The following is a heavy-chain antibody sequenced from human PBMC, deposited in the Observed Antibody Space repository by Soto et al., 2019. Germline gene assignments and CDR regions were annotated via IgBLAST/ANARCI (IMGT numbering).Heavy chain of an antibody. V-gene: IGHV3-23*01. Sequence: GGSLRLSCAASGFTFSSYAMSWVRQAPGKGLEWVSAISGSGGSTYYADSVKGRFTISRDNSKNTLYLQMNSLRAEDTAVYYCAKDLAYSRTAVAGHDYWGQGTLVTGSS. J-gene: IGHJ4*02. CDR1: GFTFSSYA. D-gene: IGHD6-19*01. CDR3: AKDLAYSRTAVAGHDY. CDR2: ISGSGGST.